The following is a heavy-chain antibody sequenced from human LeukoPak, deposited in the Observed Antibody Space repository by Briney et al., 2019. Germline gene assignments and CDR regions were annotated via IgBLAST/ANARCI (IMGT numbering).Heavy chain of an antibody. CDR3: AKESCWYYYYGMDV. CDR1: GFTFSYYG. D-gene: IGHD2-15*01. CDR2: FGHNGGIT. V-gene: IGHV3-23*01. J-gene: IGHJ6*02. Sequence: GGSLRLSCAASGFTFSYYGMSWVRQAPGKGLEWVSGFGHNGGITYADSVKGRFTISRDNSKNTLYLQMNSLRAEDTAVYYCAKESCWYYYYGMDVWGQGTTVTVSS.